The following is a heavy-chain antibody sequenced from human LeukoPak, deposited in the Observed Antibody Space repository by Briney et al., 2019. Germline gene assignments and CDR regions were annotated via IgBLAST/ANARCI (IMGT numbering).Heavy chain of an antibody. J-gene: IGHJ4*02. CDR2: ISSGSTYL. CDR3: AKSGYSSGWYSDY. CDR1: GFAFSSYS. D-gene: IGHD6-19*01. Sequence: PGGSLRLSCAASGFAFSSYSMNWVRQAPGKGLEWVSSISSGSTYLYYADSVKGRFTISRDNAKNSLYLQMNSLRAEDTAVYYCAKSGYSSGWYSDYWAREPWSPSPQ. V-gene: IGHV3-21*01.